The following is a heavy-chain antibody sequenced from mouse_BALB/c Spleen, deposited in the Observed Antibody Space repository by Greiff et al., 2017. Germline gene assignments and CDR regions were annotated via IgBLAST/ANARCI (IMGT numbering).Heavy chain of an antibody. Sequence: EVKLVESGGGLVQPGGSRKLSCAASGFTFSSFGMHWVRQAPEKGLEWVAYISSGSSTIYSADTVKGRYTISRDNPKNTLFLQMTSLKSDDTAMYYCARGDCYGNNNYWGQGTTLTVSS. CDR1: GFTFSSFG. V-gene: IGHV5-17*02. J-gene: IGHJ2*01. CDR3: ARGDCYGNNNY. CDR2: ISSGSSTI. D-gene: IGHD2-1*01.